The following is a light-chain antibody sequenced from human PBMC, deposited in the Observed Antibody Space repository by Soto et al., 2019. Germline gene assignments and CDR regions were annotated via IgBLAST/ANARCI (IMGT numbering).Light chain of an antibody. Sequence: QSVLTQPASVSASLGQSITISCTGTSSDVGGYNYVSWYQQRPGKAPKLIIFEDSHRPSGVSNRVSGTKSGNTASLTFSGLQAEDETDYYCTSYTSSATHFVGNGTKVTAL. J-gene: IGLJ1*01. V-gene: IGLV2-14*01. CDR1: SSDVGGYNY. CDR3: TSYTSSATHF. CDR2: EDS.